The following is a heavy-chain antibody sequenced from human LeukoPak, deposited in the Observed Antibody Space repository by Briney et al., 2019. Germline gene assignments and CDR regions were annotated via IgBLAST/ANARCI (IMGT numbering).Heavy chain of an antibody. V-gene: IGHV4-39*07. D-gene: IGHD6-6*01. J-gene: IGHJ3*01. CDR2: IYYSGST. CDR1: GGSISSSSYY. Sequence: SETLSLTCTVSGGSISSSSYYWGWIRQPPGKGLEWIGSIYYSGSTYYNPSLKSRVTISVDTPKNQFSLKLSSVTAADTAVYYCAREYSSSSGAFDVWGQGTMVTVSS. CDR3: AREYSSSSGAFDV.